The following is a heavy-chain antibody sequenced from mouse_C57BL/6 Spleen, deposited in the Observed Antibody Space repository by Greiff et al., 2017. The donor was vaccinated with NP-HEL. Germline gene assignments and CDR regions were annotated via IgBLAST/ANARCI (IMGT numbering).Heavy chain of an antibody. J-gene: IGHJ4*01. D-gene: IGHD3-1*01. Sequence: QVQLQQPGAELVKPGASVKLSCKASGYTFTSYWMHWVKQRPGQGLEWIGMIHPNSGSTNYNEKFKSKATLTVDKSSSTAYMQLSSLTSEDSAVYYCARQLPHSYAMDYWGQGTSVTVSS. V-gene: IGHV1-64*01. CDR1: GYTFTSYW. CDR2: IHPNSGST. CDR3: ARQLPHSYAMDY.